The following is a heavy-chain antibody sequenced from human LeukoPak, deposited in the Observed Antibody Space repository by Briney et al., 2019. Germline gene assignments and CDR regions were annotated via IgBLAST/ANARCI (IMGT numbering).Heavy chain of an antibody. J-gene: IGHJ4*02. Sequence: VRSPRLSCAASGFTFRNYAMYWVRQAPGKGLEWVAFTNYDGSDRCYAETVRGRFTVSRDNSKNTLYLQMNSLRTEDTAVYYCAKDLADRYSLEYWGQGTMVSVPS. CDR1: GFTFRNYA. D-gene: IGHD2-15*01. CDR3: AKDLADRYSLEY. V-gene: IGHV3-30*18. CDR2: TNYDGSDR.